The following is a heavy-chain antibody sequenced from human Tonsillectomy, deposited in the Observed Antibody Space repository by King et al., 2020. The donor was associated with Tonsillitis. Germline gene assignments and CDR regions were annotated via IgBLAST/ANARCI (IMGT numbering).Heavy chain of an antibody. CDR2: IIPVYGTT. D-gene: IGHD5-12*01. Sequence: QLVQSGAEVKKPGSSVTVSCKTSGGTFSNFAISWVRQAPGQGLEWMGGIIPVYGTTNYAQKFQGRLTITADESTSTAYMELSTLRSEDTAVYYCAGPTDGAINDYYYFLDVWGKGTTVTVSS. V-gene: IGHV1-69*01. CDR1: GGTFSNFA. CDR3: AGPTDGAINDYYYFLDV. J-gene: IGHJ6*03.